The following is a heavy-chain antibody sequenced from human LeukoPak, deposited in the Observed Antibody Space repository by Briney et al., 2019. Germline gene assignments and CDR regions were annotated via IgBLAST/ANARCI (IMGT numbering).Heavy chain of an antibody. D-gene: IGHD2-2*01. J-gene: IGHJ4*02. V-gene: IGHV4-59*08. Sequence: KPSETLSLTCTVSGGSISSYYWSWIRQPPGKGLEWIGYIYYSGSTNYNPSLKSRVTISVDTSKNQFSLKLSSVTAADTAVYYCARGGFDCSSTSCHYYFDYWGQGTLVTVSS. CDR3: ARGGFDCSSTSCHYYFDY. CDR1: GGSISSYY. CDR2: IYYSGST.